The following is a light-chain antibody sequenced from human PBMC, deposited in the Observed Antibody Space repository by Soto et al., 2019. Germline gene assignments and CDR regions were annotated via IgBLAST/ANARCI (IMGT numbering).Light chain of an antibody. J-gene: IGKJ3*01. CDR1: QSVSSN. CDR3: QQYSKYPLCT. CDR2: GTS. V-gene: IGKV3-15*01. Sequence: EIVMTQSPATLYVSPGERATLSCRASQSVSSNLAWYQQRRGQAPRRLIYGTSTKATGIPARFSGSGSGTEFPLSVSSLQSEDFAVYSCQQYSKYPLCTFGHGTSVD.